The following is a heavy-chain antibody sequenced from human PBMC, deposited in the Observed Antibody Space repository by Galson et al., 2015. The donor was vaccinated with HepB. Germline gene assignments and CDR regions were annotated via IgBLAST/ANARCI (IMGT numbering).Heavy chain of an antibody. J-gene: IGHJ4*02. D-gene: IGHD3-22*01. CDR1: GFTFSSYG. Sequence: SLRLSCAASGFTFSSYGMHWVRQAPGKGLEWVAVISYDGSNKYYADSVKGRFTISRDNSKNTLYLQMNSLRAEDTAVYYCAKAVHYYDSSGPGYWGQGTLVTVSS. CDR2: ISYDGSNK. V-gene: IGHV3-30*18. CDR3: AKAVHYYDSSGPGY.